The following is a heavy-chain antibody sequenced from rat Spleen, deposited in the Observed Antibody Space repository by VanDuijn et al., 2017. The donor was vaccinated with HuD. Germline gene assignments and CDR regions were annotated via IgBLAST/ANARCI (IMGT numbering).Heavy chain of an antibody. Sequence: QVQLKESGPGLVQPSQTLSLTCTVSGFSLTDYSVLWIRQPPGKGLEWIGAMWSGGTTDYNSALKSRLSISRDTSKSQVLLTMNGLQTEDTAMYFCARSAYGYNLNWFAYWGQGTLVTVSS. J-gene: IGHJ3*01. V-gene: IGHV2-19*01. D-gene: IGHD1-9*01. CDR1: GFSLTDYS. CDR3: ARSAYGYNLNWFAY. CDR2: MWSGGTT.